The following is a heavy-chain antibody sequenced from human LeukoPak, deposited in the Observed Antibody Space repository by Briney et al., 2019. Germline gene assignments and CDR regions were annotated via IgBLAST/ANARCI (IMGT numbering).Heavy chain of an antibody. J-gene: IGHJ4*02. CDR3: ARQDGFGLYYFDY. D-gene: IGHD3-16*01. V-gene: IGHV5-51*01. CDR2: IYPGDSKT. Sequence: GESLKISCKGSGYSFTPYWIGWVRQTPEKGLEWMGVIYPGDSKTIYSPSFQGQVTISADKSINTAYLQWGSLKASDTAIYFCARQDGFGLYYFDYWGQGTLVTVSS. CDR1: GYSFTPYW.